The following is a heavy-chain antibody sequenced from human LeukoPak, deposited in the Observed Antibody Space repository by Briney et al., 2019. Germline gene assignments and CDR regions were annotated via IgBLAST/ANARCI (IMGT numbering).Heavy chain of an antibody. CDR1: GYIFTSYG. CDR3: ARLLESYDTSGYSSDAFDI. CDR2: IYPGDSDT. D-gene: IGHD3-22*01. Sequence: GVSLKISCKGSGYIFTSYGIGWVRHMPGKRRVGMGIIYPGDSDTRYSPSFQGRLTISADKSISTAYMQWSSLQASDTAMYYCARLLESYDTSGYSSDAFDIWGQGTMVTVSS. J-gene: IGHJ3*02. V-gene: IGHV5-51*01.